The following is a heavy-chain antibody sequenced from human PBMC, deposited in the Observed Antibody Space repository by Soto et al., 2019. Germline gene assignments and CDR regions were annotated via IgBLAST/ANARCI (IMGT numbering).Heavy chain of an antibody. CDR2: ISSSSSYI. CDR3: ARDLSGQYYYGSGSYYRASHGFDP. V-gene: IGHV3-21*01. CDR1: GFTFSSYS. Sequence: PGGSLRLSCAASGFTFSSYSMNWVRQAPGKGLEWVSSISSSSSYIYYADSVKGRFTISRDNAKNSLYLQMNSLRAEDTAVYYCARDLSGQYYYGSGSYYRASHGFDPWGQGTLVTVSS. D-gene: IGHD3-10*01. J-gene: IGHJ5*02.